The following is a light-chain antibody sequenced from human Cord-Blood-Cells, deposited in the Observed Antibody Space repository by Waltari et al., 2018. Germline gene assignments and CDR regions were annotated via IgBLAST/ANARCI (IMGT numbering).Light chain of an antibody. J-gene: IGKJ2*01. CDR1: QSVSSY. Sequence: EIALTQSPATLSLSLGERATLSCRASQSVSSYLAWYQQKPGQAPRLLIYDASNRATGIPARFSGSGSGTDFTLTISSLEPEDFAVYYCQQRSNWYTFGQRTKLEIK. CDR3: QQRSNWYT. CDR2: DAS. V-gene: IGKV3-11*01.